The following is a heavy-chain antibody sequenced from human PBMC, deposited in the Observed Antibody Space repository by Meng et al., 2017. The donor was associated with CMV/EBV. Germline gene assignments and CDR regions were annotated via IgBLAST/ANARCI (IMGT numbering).Heavy chain of an antibody. D-gene: IGHD3-3*01. CDR1: GFTFSSYE. V-gene: IGHV3-48*03. Sequence: GESLKISCAASGFTFSSYEMNWVRQAPGKGLEWVSYISSSGSTIYYADSVKGRFTISRDNAKNSLYLQMNSLRAEDTAVYYCARTRITIFGVVIMARYGMDVWGQGTTVTVSS. CDR3: ARTRITIFGVVIMARYGMDV. CDR2: ISSSGSTI. J-gene: IGHJ6*02.